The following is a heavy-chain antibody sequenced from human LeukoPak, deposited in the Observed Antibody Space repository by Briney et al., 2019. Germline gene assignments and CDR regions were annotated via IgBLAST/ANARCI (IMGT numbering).Heavy chain of an antibody. D-gene: IGHD3-10*01. Sequence: PSETLSLTCTVSGGSFSSHYWSWIRQPTGKGLEWIGYINYSGTTNYNPSLKSRVTLSVDTSKNQFSLRLTSVTAADTAVYYCARGPEGSGSYIFDYWGQGTLVTVSS. CDR3: ARGPEGSGSYIFDY. J-gene: IGHJ4*02. V-gene: IGHV4-59*11. CDR2: INYSGTT. CDR1: GGSFSSHY.